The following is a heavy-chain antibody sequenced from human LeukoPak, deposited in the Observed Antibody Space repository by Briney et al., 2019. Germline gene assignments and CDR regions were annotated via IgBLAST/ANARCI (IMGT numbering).Heavy chain of an antibody. CDR1: GGSFSGYY. CDR3: ARQDADYGDNFLDY. V-gene: IGHV4-34*01. CDR2: INHSGST. D-gene: IGHD4-17*01. Sequence: SETLPLTCAVYGGSFSGYYWSWIRQPPGKGLEWIGEINHSGSTNYNPSLKSRVTISVDTSKNQFSLKLSSVTAADTAVYYCARQDADYGDNFLDYWGQGTLVTVSS. J-gene: IGHJ4*02.